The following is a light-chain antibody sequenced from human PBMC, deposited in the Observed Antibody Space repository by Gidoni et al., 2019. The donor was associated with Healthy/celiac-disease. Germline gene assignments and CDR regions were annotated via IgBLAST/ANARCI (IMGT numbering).Light chain of an antibody. J-gene: IGKJ2*01. V-gene: IGKV1-39*01. CDR2: AAS. CDR1: QSISSY. Sequence: DIQMTQSPSSLSASVGDRVTITCRASQSISSYLHWYQQKPGKAPKLLIYAASSLQSGVPSRFSGSGSGTDFTLTISSLQPEDFATYYCQQSYSTPRVYTFGQGTKLEIK. CDR3: QQSYSTPRVYT.